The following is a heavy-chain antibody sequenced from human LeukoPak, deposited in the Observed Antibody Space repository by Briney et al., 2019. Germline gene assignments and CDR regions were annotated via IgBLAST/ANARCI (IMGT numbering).Heavy chain of an antibody. V-gene: IGHV1-69*13. Sequence: SVKVSCKASGGTFSSYAISWVRQAPGQGLEWMGGIIPIFGTANYAQKFQGRVTITADESTSTAYMELSSLRSDDTAVYYCARGGWLQASSSDYWGQGTLVTVSS. CDR2: IIPIFGTA. CDR3: ARGGWLQASSSDY. J-gene: IGHJ4*02. D-gene: IGHD5-24*01. CDR1: GGTFSSYA.